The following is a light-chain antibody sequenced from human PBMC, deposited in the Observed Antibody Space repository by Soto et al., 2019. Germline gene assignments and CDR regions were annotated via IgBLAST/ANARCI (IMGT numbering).Light chain of an antibody. CDR2: GAS. J-gene: IGKJ1*01. CDR3: QQYNNWPPWT. V-gene: IGKV3-15*01. Sequence: EIVLTQSPGTLSLSPGERATLSCRASQSVSSNLAWYQQKPGQAPRLLIYGASTRATGIPARFSGSGSGTEFNLTISSLQSEDFAVYYCQQYNNWPPWTFGQGTKVDI. CDR1: QSVSSN.